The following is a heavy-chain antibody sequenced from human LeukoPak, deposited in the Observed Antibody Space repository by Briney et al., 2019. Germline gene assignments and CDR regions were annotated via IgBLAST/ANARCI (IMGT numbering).Heavy chain of an antibody. Sequence: ASVKVSCKASGSTFSSYAISWVRQAPGQGLEWMGGIIPIFGTANYAQKFQGRVTITTDESTSTAYMELSSLRSEDTAVYYCARGAWEDFWSGYYTGYYYYYMDVWGKGTTVTVSS. CDR3: ARGAWEDFWSGYYTGYYYYYMDV. J-gene: IGHJ6*03. V-gene: IGHV1-69*05. CDR2: IIPIFGTA. D-gene: IGHD3-3*01. CDR1: GSTFSSYA.